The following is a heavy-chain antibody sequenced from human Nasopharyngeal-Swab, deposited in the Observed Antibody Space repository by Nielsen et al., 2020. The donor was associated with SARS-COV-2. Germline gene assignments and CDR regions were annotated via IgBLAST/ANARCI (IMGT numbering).Heavy chain of an antibody. CDR1: GGSISSYY. D-gene: IGHD3-22*01. J-gene: IGHJ4*02. V-gene: IGHV4-59*08. Sequence: SETLSLTCTVSGGSISSYYWSWIRQPPGKGLEWIGYIYYSGSTNYNPSLKSRVTISVDTSKNQFSLKLSSVTAADTAVYYCARYYYGSSGYPNFDYWGQGTLVTVSS. CDR3: ARYYYGSSGYPNFDY. CDR2: IYYSGST.